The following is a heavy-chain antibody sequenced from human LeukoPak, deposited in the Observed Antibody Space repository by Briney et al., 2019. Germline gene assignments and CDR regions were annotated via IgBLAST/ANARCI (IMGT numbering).Heavy chain of an antibody. Sequence: GESLKISCEGSGYSFPNYWIAWVRQMPGKGLEWMGRIDPSDSYTNYSPSFQGHVTISADKSISTAYLQWSSLKASDTAMYYCAGAGIAVAGNAEYFQHWGQGTLVTVSS. D-gene: IGHD6-19*01. J-gene: IGHJ1*01. CDR1: GYSFPNYW. V-gene: IGHV5-10-1*01. CDR2: IDPSDSYT. CDR3: AGAGIAVAGNAEYFQH.